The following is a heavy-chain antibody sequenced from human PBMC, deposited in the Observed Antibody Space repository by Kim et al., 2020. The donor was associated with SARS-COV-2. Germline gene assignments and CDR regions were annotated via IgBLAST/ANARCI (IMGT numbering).Heavy chain of an antibody. CDR3: AKALNYYDSSGYSAAYYYYYGMDV. Sequence: GGSLRLSCAASGFTFDDYAMHWVRQAPGKGLEWVSLISGDGGSTYYADSVKGRFTISRDNSKNSLYLQMNSLRTEDTALYYCAKALNYYDSSGYSAAYYYYYGMDVWGQGTTVTVSS. CDR1: GFTFDDYA. CDR2: ISGDGGST. J-gene: IGHJ6*02. V-gene: IGHV3-43*02. D-gene: IGHD3-22*01.